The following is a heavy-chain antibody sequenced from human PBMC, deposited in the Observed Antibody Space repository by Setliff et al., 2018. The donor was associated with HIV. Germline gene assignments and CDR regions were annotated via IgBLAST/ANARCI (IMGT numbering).Heavy chain of an antibody. D-gene: IGHD6-6*01. Sequence: ASVKVSCKASGYTFTSYDINWVRQATGQGLEWMGWMKPNSGHTGYAQKFQGRVTITSDTSISTAYMELSSLRSEDTAVYYCARGVPYSSSSEYYYYYYYMDVWGTGTTVTVSS. V-gene: IGHV1-8*03. CDR2: MKPNSGHT. CDR3: ARGVPYSSSSEYYYYYYYMDV. J-gene: IGHJ6*03. CDR1: GYTFTSYD.